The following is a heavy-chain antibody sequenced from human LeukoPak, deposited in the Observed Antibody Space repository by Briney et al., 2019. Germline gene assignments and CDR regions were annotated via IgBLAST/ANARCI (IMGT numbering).Heavy chain of an antibody. J-gene: IGHJ4*02. V-gene: IGHV1-2*06. Sequence: ASVKVSCKASGYSFTDYYMHWVRQAPGQGLEWMGRINPKRGGTNYAQEFQGRVTLTRDTSISTAHMELSRLTSDDTAVYYCALLWFGELWTKDYWGQGTLVTVSS. CDR2: INPKRGGT. CDR1: GYSFTDYY. D-gene: IGHD3-10*01. CDR3: ALLWFGELWTKDY.